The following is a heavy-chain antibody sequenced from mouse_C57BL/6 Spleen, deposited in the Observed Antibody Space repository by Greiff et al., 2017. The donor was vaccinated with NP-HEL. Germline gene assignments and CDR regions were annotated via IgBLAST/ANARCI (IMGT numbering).Heavy chain of an antibody. D-gene: IGHD2-5*01. CDR2: LYPSDSET. CDR1: GYTFTSYW. V-gene: IGHV1-61*01. Sequence: QVQLKQPGAELVRPGSSVKLSCKASGYTFTSYWMDWVTQRPGQGLEWIGNLYPSDSETHYNQKFKDKATLTVDKSSSTAYMQLSSLTSEDSAGYYCASLYSNYGYFDVWGTGTTVTVSS. J-gene: IGHJ1*03. CDR3: ASLYSNYGYFDV.